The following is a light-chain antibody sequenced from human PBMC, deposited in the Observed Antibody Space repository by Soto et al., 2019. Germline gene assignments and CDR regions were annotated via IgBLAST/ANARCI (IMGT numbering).Light chain of an antibody. V-gene: IGLV2-14*01. CDR3: LSYTSTNTRV. CDR2: EVS. CDR1: SSDVGGYDY. J-gene: IGLJ3*02. Sequence: QSVLTQPASVSGPPGQSITISCSGSSSDVGGYDYVSWYRQHPGKAPKLIIYEVSNRPSGVSNRFSGSKSGNTASLTISGLQAEDEADYYCLSYTSTNTRVFGGGTKVTV.